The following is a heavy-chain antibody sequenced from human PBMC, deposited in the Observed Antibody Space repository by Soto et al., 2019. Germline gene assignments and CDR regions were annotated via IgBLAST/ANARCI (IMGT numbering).Heavy chain of an antibody. V-gene: IGHV3-21*01. CDR3: ARDWEQLVSGYGMDV. CDR1: GFTFSSYS. D-gene: IGHD6-6*01. Sequence: PGGSLRRSCAASGFTFSSYSMNWVRQAPGKGLEWVSSISSSSSYIYYADSVKGRFTISRDNAKNSLYLQMNSLRAEDTAVYYCARDWEQLVSGYGMDVWGQGTTVTVSS. J-gene: IGHJ6*02. CDR2: ISSSSSYI.